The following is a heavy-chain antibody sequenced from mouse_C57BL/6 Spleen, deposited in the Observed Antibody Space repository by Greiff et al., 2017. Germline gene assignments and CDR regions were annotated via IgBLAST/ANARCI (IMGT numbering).Heavy chain of an antibody. CDR1: GYTFTSYG. V-gene: IGHV1-81*01. Sequence: QVQLQQSGAELARPGASVKLSCKASGYTFTSYGISWVKQRTGQGLEWIGEILPRSGNTYYNEKFKGKATLTADKSSSTAYMELRSLTSEDSAVYFCALLLLRAGYFDVWGTGTTVTVSS. D-gene: IGHD1-1*01. CDR3: ALLLLRAGYFDV. CDR2: ILPRSGNT. J-gene: IGHJ1*03.